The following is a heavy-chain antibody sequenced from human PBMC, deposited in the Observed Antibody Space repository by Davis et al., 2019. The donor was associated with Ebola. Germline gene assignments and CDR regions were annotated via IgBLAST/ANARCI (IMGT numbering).Heavy chain of an antibody. V-gene: IGHV3-23*01. CDR3: AKVHPPTTVTTGWFDP. D-gene: IGHD4-17*01. Sequence: GESLKTSCPASGIIFSSYAMRWVRQAPGKGLEWVSSISVRSITYHADSVKGRFTISRDNSKNTLYLQMNSLRAEDTAVYYCAKVHPPTTVTTGWFDPWGQGTLVTVSS. CDR1: GIIFSSYA. CDR2: ISVRSIT. J-gene: IGHJ5*02.